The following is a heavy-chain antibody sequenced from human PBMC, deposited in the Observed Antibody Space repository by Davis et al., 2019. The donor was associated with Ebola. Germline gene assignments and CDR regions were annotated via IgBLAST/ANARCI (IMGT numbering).Heavy chain of an antibody. Sequence: GESLKISCAASGFTFSSYAMSWVRQAPGKGLEWVSAISGSGGSTYYADSVKGRFTISRDNSKNTLYLQMNSLRDEDTAVYYCARNHYYPEVDYWGQGTLVTVSS. CDR1: GFTFSSYA. D-gene: IGHD3-10*01. V-gene: IGHV3-23*01. J-gene: IGHJ4*02. CDR2: ISGSGGST. CDR3: ARNHYYPEVDY.